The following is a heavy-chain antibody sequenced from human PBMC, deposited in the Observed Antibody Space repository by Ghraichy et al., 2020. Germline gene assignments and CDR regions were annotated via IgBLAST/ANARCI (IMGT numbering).Heavy chain of an antibody. Sequence: GESLNISCAASGITFSSYSMNWVRQAPGKGLEWVSSISSSSSYIYYADSVKGRFTISRDNAKNSLYLQMNSLRAEDTAVYYCARDGGSFVTMVRGVILNDACDIWGQGTMVTVSS. V-gene: IGHV3-21*01. J-gene: IGHJ3*02. CDR1: GITFSSYS. CDR2: ISSSSSYI. D-gene: IGHD3-10*01. CDR3: ARDGGSFVTMVRGVILNDACDI.